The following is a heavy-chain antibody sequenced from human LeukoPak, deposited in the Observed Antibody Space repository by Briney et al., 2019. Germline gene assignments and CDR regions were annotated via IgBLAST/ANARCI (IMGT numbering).Heavy chain of an antibody. CDR2: IKQDGSEK. J-gene: IGHJ4*02. CDR1: GLTLSDYW. V-gene: IGHV3-7*03. Sequence: GGSLRLSCVASGLTLSDYWMNWVRQAPGKGLEWVANIKQDGSEKYYVDSVRGRFTISRDNAKNSLSLQMNSLRAEDTAVYYCASNYGGWGQGTLVTVSS. D-gene: IGHD4-11*01. CDR3: ASNYGG.